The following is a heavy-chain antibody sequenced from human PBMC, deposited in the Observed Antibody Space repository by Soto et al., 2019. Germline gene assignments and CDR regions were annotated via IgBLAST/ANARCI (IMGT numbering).Heavy chain of an antibody. J-gene: IGHJ4*02. CDR3: ARSHRGYLFAES. Sequence: QVQLVQSGAEVKKPGASVKVSCKASGYIFTSYDINWVRQATGQRLEWMGGMNPNSGNAGSVQKFQGRVNMTRNTSICTAYMELSSLSSEDTAVYYCARSHRGYLFAESWGQGTLGSVSS. CDR2: MNPNSGNA. CDR1: GYIFTSYD. D-gene: IGHD5-18*01. V-gene: IGHV1-8*02.